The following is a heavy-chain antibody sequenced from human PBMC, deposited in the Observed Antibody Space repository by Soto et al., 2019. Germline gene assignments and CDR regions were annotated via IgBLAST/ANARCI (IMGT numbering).Heavy chain of an antibody. D-gene: IGHD3-10*01. CDR2: ISTYNGNT. CDR3: AREMVRGVGSDY. J-gene: IGHJ4*02. Sequence: QVQLVQSGAEVKKPGASVKVSCKPSGYTFTSYGISRVRQAPEQGLEWMGWISTYNGNTKYAQKLQGRVTMTTDTSTSTAYMELRSLRSDDTAVFYRAREMVRGVGSDYWGQGTLVTVSS. V-gene: IGHV1-18*01. CDR1: GYTFTSYG.